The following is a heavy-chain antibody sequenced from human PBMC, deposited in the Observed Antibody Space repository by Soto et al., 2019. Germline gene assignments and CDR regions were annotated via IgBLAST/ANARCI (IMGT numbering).Heavy chain of an antibody. CDR2: ISYDGSNK. CDR3: AEADSGSSTGDAFDI. Sequence: PGGSLRLSCAASGFTFSSYGMHWVRQAPGKGLEWVAVISYDGSNKYYADSVKGRFTISRDNSKNTLYLQMNSLRAEDTAVYYCAEADSGSSTGDAFDIWGQGTMVTVSS. V-gene: IGHV3-30*18. J-gene: IGHJ3*02. D-gene: IGHD1-26*01. CDR1: GFTFSSYG.